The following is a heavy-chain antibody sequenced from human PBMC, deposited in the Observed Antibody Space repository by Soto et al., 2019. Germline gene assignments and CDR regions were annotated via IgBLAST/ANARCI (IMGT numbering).Heavy chain of an antibody. CDR1: VFTPTTTP. V-gene: IGHV3-23*01. Sequence: PVVSLILSCSFSVFTPTTTPFSWVRQPPGNWLEWVTTISGTAIRTYYVYSVKGLFFISRDNYKNTVTLQMNNLTLDDTAVYYCETYFRYFEKWGQGNRVTVSS. CDR2: ISGTAIRT. CDR3: ETYFRYFEK. J-gene: IGHJ4*02. D-gene: IGHD3-9*01.